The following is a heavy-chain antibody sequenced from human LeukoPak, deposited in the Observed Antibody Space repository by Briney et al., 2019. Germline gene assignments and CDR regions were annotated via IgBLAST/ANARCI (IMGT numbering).Heavy chain of an antibody. CDR2: ISYDGSNK. Sequence: GTSLRLSCAASGFTFSSYAMHWVRQAPGKGLEWVAVISYDGSNKYYADSVKGRFTISRDNSKNTLYLQMNSLRAEDTAVYYCAKSSGSSVRPGDYWGQGTLVTVSS. J-gene: IGHJ4*02. CDR1: GFTFSSYA. D-gene: IGHD6-6*01. CDR3: AKSSGSSVRPGDY. V-gene: IGHV3-30*18.